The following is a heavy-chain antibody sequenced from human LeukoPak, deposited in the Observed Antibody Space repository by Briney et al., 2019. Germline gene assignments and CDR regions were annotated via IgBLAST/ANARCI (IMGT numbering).Heavy chain of an antibody. Sequence: ASVKVSCKASGYTFTSYGISWVPQAPGQGLEWMGWISAYNGNTNYAQKLQGRVTMTTDTSTSTAYMELRSLRSDDMAVYDCARQLLWGFGELLYFDYWSQGTQATVSS. CDR1: GYTFTSYG. CDR2: ISAYNGNT. V-gene: IGHV1-18*03. CDR3: ARQLLWGFGELLYFDY. J-gene: IGHJ4*02. D-gene: IGHD3-10*01.